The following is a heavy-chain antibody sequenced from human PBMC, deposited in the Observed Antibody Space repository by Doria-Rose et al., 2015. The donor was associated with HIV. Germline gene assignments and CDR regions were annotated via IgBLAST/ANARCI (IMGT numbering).Heavy chain of an antibody. D-gene: IGHD4-4*01. V-gene: IGHV1-69*01. CDR1: GGTFRSYI. CDR3: GRKGGEAGNGNYYIIDH. J-gene: IGHJ4*02. Sequence: KPGSSVKVSCKASGGTFRSYIISWVRQAPGQGLEWMGGIIPVYGPANYAPKFQGRVTITADESTSTTYMELSGLRSEDTALYYCGRKGGEAGNGNYYIIDHWGQGTLVTVSS. CDR2: IIPVYGPA.